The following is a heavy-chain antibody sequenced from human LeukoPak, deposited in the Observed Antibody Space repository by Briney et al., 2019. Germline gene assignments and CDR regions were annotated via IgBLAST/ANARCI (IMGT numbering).Heavy chain of an antibody. V-gene: IGHV3-21*01. CDR1: GFTFSSYS. D-gene: IGHD2-21*02. CDR2: ISSSSSYI. CDR3: ARDRGDQFAAPMDV. J-gene: IGHJ6*02. Sequence: GGSLRLSCAASGFTFSSYSMNWVRQAPGKGLEWVSSISSSSSYIYYADSVKGRFTISRDNAKNSLYLQMNSLRAEDTAVYYCARDRGDQFAAPMDVWGQGTTVTVSS.